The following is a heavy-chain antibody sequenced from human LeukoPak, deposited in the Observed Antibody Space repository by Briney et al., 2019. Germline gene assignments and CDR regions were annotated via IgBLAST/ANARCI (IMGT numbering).Heavy chain of an antibody. D-gene: IGHD3-10*01. V-gene: IGHV4-34*01. CDR3: ARGRITMVRGVRFWFDP. CDR1: GGSFSGYH. CDR2: INHSGST. J-gene: IGHJ5*02. Sequence: SETLSLTCAVYGGSFSGYHWSWIRQPPGKGLEWIGEINHSGSTNYNPSLKSRVTISVDTSKNQFSLKLSSVTAADTAVYYCARGRITMVRGVRFWFDPWGQGTLVTVSS.